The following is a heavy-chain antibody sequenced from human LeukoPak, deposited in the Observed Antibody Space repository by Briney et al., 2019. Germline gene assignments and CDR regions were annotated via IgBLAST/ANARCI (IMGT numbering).Heavy chain of an antibody. J-gene: IGHJ4*02. Sequence: ASVKVSCKASGYTFTSYYMHWVRQAPGQGLEWMGIINPSGGSTSYAQKFQGRVTMTRDTSTSTVYMELSSLRSEDTAVYYCARAPGGYSYGPRRDYFDYWGRGTLVTVSS. CDR3: ARAPGGYSYGPRRDYFDY. CDR1: GYTFTSYY. V-gene: IGHV1-46*01. D-gene: IGHD5-18*01. CDR2: INPSGGST.